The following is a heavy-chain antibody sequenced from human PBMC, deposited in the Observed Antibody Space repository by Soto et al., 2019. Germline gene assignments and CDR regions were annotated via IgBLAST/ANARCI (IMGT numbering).Heavy chain of an antibody. D-gene: IGHD4-17*01. J-gene: IGHJ4*02. CDR3: ARVGDYADRHCDF. Sequence: EVQLVESGGGLVQPGGSLRLSCVASGFTFSDYWMSWVRQVPGKGLEWVANINQDASARNYVGSVKGRFTISRENARDSLYLQMNRLRDDDTAVYYCARVGDYADRHCDFWGQGTLVTVSS. CDR1: GFTFSDYW. V-gene: IGHV3-7*04. CDR2: INQDASAR.